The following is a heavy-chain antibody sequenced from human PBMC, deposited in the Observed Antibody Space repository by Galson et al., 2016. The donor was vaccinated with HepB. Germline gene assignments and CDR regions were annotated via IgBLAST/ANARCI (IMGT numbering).Heavy chain of an antibody. J-gene: IGHJ4*02. D-gene: IGHD6-19*01. V-gene: IGHV3-23*01. CDR2: ISASGAST. Sequence: SLRLSCAATGFSGSDYTMSWVRQAPGKGLEWVSGISASGASTYYAEFVKGRFAISRDNSKNTLNLQMNSLIGEDTAVYYCAKGRVPLAVAGALDFWGQETLLTVSS. CDR1: GFSGSDYT. CDR3: AKGRVPLAVAGALDF.